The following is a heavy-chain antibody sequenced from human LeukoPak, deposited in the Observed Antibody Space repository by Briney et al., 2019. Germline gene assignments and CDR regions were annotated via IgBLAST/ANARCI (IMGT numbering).Heavy chain of an antibody. V-gene: IGHV3-7*03. CDR3: ARAPYYYDSSGPPTD. D-gene: IGHD3-22*01. J-gene: IGHJ4*02. Sequence: GGSLRLSCAASGFTFSSYWMSWVRQAPGKGLEWVANIKQDGSEKYYVDSVKGRFTISRHNSKNTLYLQMNSLRAEDTAVYYCARAPYYYDSSGPPTDWGQGTLVTVSS. CDR1: GFTFSSYW. CDR2: IKQDGSEK.